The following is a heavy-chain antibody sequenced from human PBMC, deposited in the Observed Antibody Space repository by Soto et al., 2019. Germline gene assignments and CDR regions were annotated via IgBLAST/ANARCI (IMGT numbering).Heavy chain of an antibody. CDR1: WDSISRNNAA. V-gene: IGHV6-1*01. Sequence: PSQTRSLTCDISWDSISRNNAAWNWIRPSPSRGLEWLGRTYYRSKWTNDYAVSVKSRITINPDTSRNQFSLQLNSLVPEDTAVYYCATVTATSGWFAPWGPGVLVTVSS. CDR3: ATVTATSGWFAP. D-gene: IGHD5-18*01. J-gene: IGHJ5*02. CDR2: TYYRSKWTN.